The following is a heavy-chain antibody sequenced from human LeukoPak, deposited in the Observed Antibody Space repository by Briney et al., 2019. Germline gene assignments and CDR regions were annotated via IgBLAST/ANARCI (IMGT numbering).Heavy chain of an antibody. V-gene: IGHV1-2*02. CDR2: VNPKGGDT. CDR1: GYPFTNFY. CDR3: ARDGVLVGSTVLNY. J-gene: IGHJ4*01. Sequence: ASVKVSCKPSGYPFTNFYIHWVRQAPGQGLEWMGWVNPKGGDTKYAQKFQDRISMTRDTSISTAYMEVNRLTSDDSAVYYCARDGVLVGSTVLNYWGQGTLVTVAS. D-gene: IGHD1-26*01.